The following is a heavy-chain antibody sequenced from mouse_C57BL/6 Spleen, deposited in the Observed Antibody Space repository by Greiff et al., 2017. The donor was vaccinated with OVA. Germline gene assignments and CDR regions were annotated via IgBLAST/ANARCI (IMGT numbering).Heavy chain of an antibody. CDR3: TTRGVLTGSSFLDY. CDR1: GFNIKDYY. V-gene: IGHV14-1*01. D-gene: IGHD1-1*01. CDR2: IDPEDGDT. Sequence: DVKLQESGAELVRPGASVKLSCTASGFNIKDYYMHWVKQRPEQGLEWIGRIDPEDGDTEYAPKFQGKATMTADTSSNTAYLQLSSLTSEDTAVYYCTTRGVLTGSSFLDYWGQGTTLTVSS. J-gene: IGHJ2*01.